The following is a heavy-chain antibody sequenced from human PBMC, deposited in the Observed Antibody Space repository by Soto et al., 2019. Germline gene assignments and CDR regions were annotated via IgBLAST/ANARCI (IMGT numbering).Heavy chain of an antibody. V-gene: IGHV1-3*01. CDR2: INAGNGNT. D-gene: IGHD2-15*01. CDR3: ARDILFDD. Sequence: GASVKVSCKASEYTFTNYALHWVRQAPGQRLEWMGWINAGNGNTKYSQKFQGRVTITRDTSANTAYMELSSLRSEDTAVYYCARDILFDDWGPGTLVTVSS. CDR1: EYTFTNYA. J-gene: IGHJ4*02.